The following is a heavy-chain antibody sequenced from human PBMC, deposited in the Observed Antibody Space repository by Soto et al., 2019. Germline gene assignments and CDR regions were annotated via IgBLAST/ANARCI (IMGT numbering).Heavy chain of an antibody. Sequence: ASVKVSCKASGYTFTNYPIAWVRQAPGQGLEWMGWISNYNAITNYAQKFQGRVTMTTDTSTSTAYMELRSLRSDDTAIYYCARPLGGSSDFFFDPWGQGTLVTVSS. D-gene: IGHD3-3*01. V-gene: IGHV1-18*04. CDR1: GYTFTNYP. J-gene: IGHJ5*02. CDR3: ARPLGGSSDFFFDP. CDR2: ISNYNAIT.